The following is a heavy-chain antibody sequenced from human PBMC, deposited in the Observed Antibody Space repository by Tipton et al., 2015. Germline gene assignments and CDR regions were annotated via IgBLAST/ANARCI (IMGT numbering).Heavy chain of an antibody. CDR2: IYYSGT. Sequence: TLSLTCAVYGGSFSGYYWSWIRQPPGKGLEWIGYIYYSGTNYNPSLKNRVTISLDTSKKQFSLKLSSVTAADTAVYYCARSITGDFDYWGQGTLVTVSS. CDR3: ARSITGDFDY. J-gene: IGHJ4*02. V-gene: IGHV4-59*01. D-gene: IGHD1-14*01. CDR1: GGSFSGYY.